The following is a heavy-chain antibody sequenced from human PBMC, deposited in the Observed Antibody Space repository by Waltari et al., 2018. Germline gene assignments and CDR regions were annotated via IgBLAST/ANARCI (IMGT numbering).Heavy chain of an antibody. D-gene: IGHD5-12*01. CDR2: IYHSGST. CDR1: GYSISSGYY. J-gene: IGHJ4*02. V-gene: IGHV4-38-2*01. CDR3: ARQMGYDWDY. Sequence: QVQLQESGPGLVKPSETLSLTCAVSGYSISSGYYWGWIRQHPGKGLEWIGSIYHSGSTYYNPSLKSRVTISVDTSKNQFSLKLSSVTAADTAVYYCARQMGYDWDYWGQGTLVTVSS.